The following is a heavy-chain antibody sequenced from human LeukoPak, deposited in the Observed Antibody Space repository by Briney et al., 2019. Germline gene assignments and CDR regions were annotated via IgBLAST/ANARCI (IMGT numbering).Heavy chain of an antibody. CDR3: TRAGRGKYSSGHYYFDC. CDR2: IRSKAYGGTT. Sequence: PGRSLRLSCTASGFTFGDYAMSWVRQAPGKGLEWVGFIRSKAYGGTTEYAASVKGRFTISRDDSKSIAYLQMNSLKTEDTAVYYCTRAGRGKYSSGHYYFDCWGQGTLVTVSS. CDR1: GFTFGDYA. V-gene: IGHV3-49*04. J-gene: IGHJ4*02. D-gene: IGHD6-19*01.